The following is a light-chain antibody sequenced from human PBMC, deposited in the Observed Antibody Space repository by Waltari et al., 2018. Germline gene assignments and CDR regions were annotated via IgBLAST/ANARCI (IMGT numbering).Light chain of an antibody. Sequence: SYVLTQPPSVSVAPGKTARITCGGNNIGTKSVHWYQQKPGQAPILVISYDSARPSGIPERFSGSNSGNTATLTISRVEAADEADYYCQVWDANNDPGVFGTGTEVTVL. CDR3: QVWDANNDPGV. V-gene: IGLV3-21*04. J-gene: IGLJ1*01. CDR1: NIGTKS. CDR2: YDS.